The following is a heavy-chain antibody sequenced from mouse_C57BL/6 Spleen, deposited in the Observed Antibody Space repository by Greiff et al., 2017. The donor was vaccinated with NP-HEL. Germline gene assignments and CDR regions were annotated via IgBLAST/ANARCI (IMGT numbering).Heavy chain of an antibody. CDR3: VRHEGDGYYAMDY. J-gene: IGHJ4*01. CDR2: IRSKSNNYAT. Sequence: EVQRVESGGGLVQPKGSLKLSCAASGFSFNTYAMNWVRQAPGKGLEWVARIRSKSNNYATFYADSVKDRVTISRDDSESMLYLQMNNLRTEDTAMYYCVRHEGDGYYAMDYWGQGTSVTVSS. CDR1: GFSFNTYA. D-gene: IGHD2-3*01. V-gene: IGHV10-1*01.